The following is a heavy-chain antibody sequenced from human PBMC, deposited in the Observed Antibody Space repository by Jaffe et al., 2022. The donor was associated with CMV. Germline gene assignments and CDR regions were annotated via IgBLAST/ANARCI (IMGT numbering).Heavy chain of an antibody. D-gene: IGHD5-18*01. CDR1: GFTFSSYS. CDR2: ISSSSSYI. V-gene: IGHV3-21*01. Sequence: EVQLVESGGGLVKPGGSLRLSCAASGFTFSSYSMNWVRQAPGKGLEWVSSISSSSSYIYYADSVKGRFTISRDNAKNSLYLQMNSLRAEDTAVYYCARDRSIEWIQLWLRAFDIWGQGTMVTVSS. CDR3: ARDRSIEWIQLWLRAFDI. J-gene: IGHJ3*02.